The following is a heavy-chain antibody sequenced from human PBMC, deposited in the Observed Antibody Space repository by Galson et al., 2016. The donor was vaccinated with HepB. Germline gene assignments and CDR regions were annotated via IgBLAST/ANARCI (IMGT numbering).Heavy chain of an antibody. CDR2: IYHSGTT. Sequence: ETLSLTCAVSGYSIRSEYYWGWIRQSPGKGLEWIGNIYHSGTTYYNPSLRSRVSMSVDASQNQFSLRLNSVTAADTAVYFCARDLTSTSCFDYWGQGILVTVSS. V-gene: IGHV4-38-2*02. CDR1: GYSIRSEYY. CDR3: ARDLTSTSCFDY. J-gene: IGHJ4*02. D-gene: IGHD2-2*01.